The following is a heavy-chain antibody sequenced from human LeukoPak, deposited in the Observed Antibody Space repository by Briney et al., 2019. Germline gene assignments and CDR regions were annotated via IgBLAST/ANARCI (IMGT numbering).Heavy chain of an antibody. CDR3: ARSGGLLWFGEPEANYFDS. Sequence: LSETLSLMCTVSGGAISSYCWSWIRQSPGKGLEWIGSIYHDGNTKYNPSLKSRLSISVDTSKNQFSLRLTSVTAADAAVYFCARSGGLLWFGEPEANYFDSWAQGTLVIVSS. V-gene: IGHV4-59*01. CDR2: IYHDGNT. D-gene: IGHD3-10*01. CDR1: GGAISSYC. J-gene: IGHJ4*02.